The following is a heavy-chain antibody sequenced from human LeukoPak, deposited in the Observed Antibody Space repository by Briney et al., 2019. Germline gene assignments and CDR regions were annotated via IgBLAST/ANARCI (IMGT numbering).Heavy chain of an antibody. CDR3: ARDVLSYYGPGRENWFDP. Sequence: SETLSLTCTVSGGSISGSSYHWGWIRQPPGKGLEWIGSLYYSGSTYYNPSLQSRVSMSVDTFKNQFSLKLSSVTAADTAVYYCARDVLSYYGPGRENWFDPWGQGTLVTVSS. J-gene: IGHJ5*02. CDR1: GGSISGSSYH. D-gene: IGHD3-10*01. CDR2: LYYSGST. V-gene: IGHV4-39*07.